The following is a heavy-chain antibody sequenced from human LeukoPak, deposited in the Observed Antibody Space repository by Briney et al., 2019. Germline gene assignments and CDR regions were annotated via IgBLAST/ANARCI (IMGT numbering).Heavy chain of an antibody. CDR2: IWYDGSDK. CDR3: AKGHYCSSTSCYADGRFDP. CDR1: GFMFSTYG. V-gene: IGHV3-33*06. J-gene: IGHJ5*02. Sequence: PGRSLRLSCAASGFMFSTYGMHWVRQAPGKGLEWVAVIWYDGSDKYYADSVKGRFTISRDNSKNTLYLQMNSLRAEDTAVYYCAKGHYCSSTSCYADGRFDPWGQGTLVTVSS. D-gene: IGHD2-2*01.